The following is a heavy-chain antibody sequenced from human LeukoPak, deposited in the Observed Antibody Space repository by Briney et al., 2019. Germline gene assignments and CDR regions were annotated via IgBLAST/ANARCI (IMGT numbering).Heavy chain of an antibody. J-gene: IGHJ4*02. CDR3: ARGTPYYDSSGCYYFDY. D-gene: IGHD3-22*01. Sequence: SETLSLTCTVSGGSISSSSYYWGWIRQPPGKGLEWIGSIYYSGSTYYNPSLKSRVTISVDTSKNQFSLKLSSVTAADTAVYYCARGTPYYDSSGCYYFDYWGQGTLVTVSS. V-gene: IGHV4-39*01. CDR1: GGSISSSSYY. CDR2: IYYSGST.